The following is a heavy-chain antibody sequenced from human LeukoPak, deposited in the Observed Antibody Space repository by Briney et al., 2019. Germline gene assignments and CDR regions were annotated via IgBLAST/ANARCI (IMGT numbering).Heavy chain of an antibody. CDR1: GFTFSSYA. V-gene: IGHV3-23*01. D-gene: IGHD4-17*01. CDR3: AKETRDYVSGEYFQH. J-gene: IGHJ1*01. Sequence: GGSLRLSCAASGFTFSSYAMSWVRQAPGKGLEWVSAISGSGGSTYYADSVKGRFTISRDNSKNTLYLQMNSLRAADTAVYYCAKETRDYVSGEYFQHWGQGTLVTVPS. CDR2: ISGSGGST.